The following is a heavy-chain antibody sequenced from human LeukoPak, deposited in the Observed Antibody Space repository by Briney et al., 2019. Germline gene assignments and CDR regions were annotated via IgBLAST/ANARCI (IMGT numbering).Heavy chain of an antibody. CDR2: ISSSSSTI. V-gene: IGHV3-48*01. J-gene: IGHJ5*01. Sequence: GGSLRLSCAASGFTFSSYSMNWVRQAPGKGLEWVSYISSSSSTIYYADSVKGRFTISRDNAKNTLYLQMNSRRAQDTAVYYCANPPTVTKTRFDSWGQGTLVTVSS. CDR3: ANPPTVTKTRFDS. D-gene: IGHD4-17*01. CDR1: GFTFSSYS.